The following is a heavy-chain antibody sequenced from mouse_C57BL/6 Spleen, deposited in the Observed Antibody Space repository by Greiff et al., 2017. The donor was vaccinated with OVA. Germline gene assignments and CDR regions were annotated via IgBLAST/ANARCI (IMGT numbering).Heavy chain of an antibody. V-gene: IGHV1-26*01. Sequence: EVQLQQSGPELVKPGASVKISCKASGYTFTDYYMNWVKQSHGKSLEWIGDINPNNGGTSYNQKFKGKATLTVDKSSSTAYMELRSLTSEDSAVYYCAIQTGTVPWFAYWGQGTLVTVSA. CDR1: GYTFTDYY. CDR3: AIQTGTVPWFAY. J-gene: IGHJ3*01. CDR2: INPNNGGT. D-gene: IGHD4-1*01.